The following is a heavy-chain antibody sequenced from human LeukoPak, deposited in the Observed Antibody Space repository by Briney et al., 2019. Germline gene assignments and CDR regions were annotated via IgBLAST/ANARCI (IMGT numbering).Heavy chain of an antibody. CDR3: ARHRSGYCSSTSCYYMDV. V-gene: IGHV4-4*02. CDR2: IYHSGST. Sequence: SETLSLTCAVSGGSISSSNWWSWVRQPPAKGLEWMGEIYHSGSTNYNPSLKSRVTISVDKSKNQFSLKLSSVTAADTAVYYCARHRSGYCSSTSCYYMDVWGKGTTVTVSS. D-gene: IGHD2-2*03. CDR1: GGSISSSNW. J-gene: IGHJ6*03.